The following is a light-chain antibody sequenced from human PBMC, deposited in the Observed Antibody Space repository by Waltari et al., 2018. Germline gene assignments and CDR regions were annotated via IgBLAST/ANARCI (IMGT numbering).Light chain of an antibody. V-gene: IGLV7-46*01. Sequence: QAVVTQEPSLTVSPGGSVTLTCGSSTGAVTSGHYPYWFQQKPGQAPRTLIYATSNKHSWTPARFSGSLRGGKAALTLSGAQPDDEADYYCLLSYSGAEEIVGGGTKLTVL. CDR3: LLSYSGAEEI. CDR1: TGAVTSGHY. CDR2: ATS. J-gene: IGLJ2*01.